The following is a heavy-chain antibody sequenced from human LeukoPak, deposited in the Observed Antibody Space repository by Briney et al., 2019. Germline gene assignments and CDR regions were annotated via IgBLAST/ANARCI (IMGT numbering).Heavy chain of an antibody. D-gene: IGHD5-18*01. CDR3: ARDTSTGADTAMVGDY. V-gene: IGHV3-23*01. CDR1: GFTFSSYA. J-gene: IGHJ4*02. CDR2: ISGSGGST. Sequence: GGSLRLSCAASGFTFSSYAMSWVRQAPGKGLEWVSAISGSGGSTYYADSVKGRFTISRDNAKNSLYLQMNSLRAEDTAVYYCARDTSTGADTAMVGDYWGQGTLVTVSS.